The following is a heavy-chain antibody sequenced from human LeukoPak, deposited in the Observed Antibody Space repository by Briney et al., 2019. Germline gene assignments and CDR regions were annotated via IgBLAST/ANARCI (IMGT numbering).Heavy chain of an antibody. D-gene: IGHD6-19*01. V-gene: IGHV3-23*01. J-gene: IGHJ4*02. Sequence: GGSLRLSCAASGFTFSTDAMTWVRQAPGQGLQRVSAISGSGGDTYYEDSVKCRFTISRDNSKNMMYLQMNSLRAEDTAVYYCARDSSGWSKNYWGQGTLVTVSS. CDR2: ISGSGGDT. CDR1: GFTFSTDA. CDR3: ARDSSGWSKNY.